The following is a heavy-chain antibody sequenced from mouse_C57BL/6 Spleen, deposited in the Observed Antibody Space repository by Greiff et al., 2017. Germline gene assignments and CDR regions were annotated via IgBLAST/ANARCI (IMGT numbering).Heavy chain of an antibody. V-gene: IGHV5-9-1*02. CDR1: GFTFSSYA. CDR3: TRSEYGRGPHWYFDV. CDR2: ISSGGDYI. D-gene: IGHD1-1*01. J-gene: IGHJ1*03. Sequence: EVHLVESGEGLVKPGGSLKLSCAASGFTFSSYAMSWVRQTPEKRLEWVAYISSGGDYIYYADTVKGRFTISSDNARNTLYLQMSSLKSEDTAMYYCTRSEYGRGPHWYFDVWGTGTTVTVSS.